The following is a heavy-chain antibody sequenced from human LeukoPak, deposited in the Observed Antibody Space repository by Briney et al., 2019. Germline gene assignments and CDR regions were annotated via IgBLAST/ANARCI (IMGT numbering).Heavy chain of an antibody. D-gene: IGHD3-22*01. CDR1: GYTFTSYD. V-gene: IGHV1-8*03. Sequence: ASVKVSCKASGYTFTSYDINWVRQATGQGLEWMGWMNPNSGNTDYAQKFQGRVTITRNTSISTAYMELSSLRSEDTAVYYCARLNYYDSSGWVDYWGQGTLVTVSS. CDR3: ARLNYYDSSGWVDY. CDR2: MNPNSGNT. J-gene: IGHJ4*02.